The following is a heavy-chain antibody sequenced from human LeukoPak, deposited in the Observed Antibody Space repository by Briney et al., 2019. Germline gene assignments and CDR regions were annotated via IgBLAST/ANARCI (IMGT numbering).Heavy chain of an antibody. CDR2: ISGDGANT. Sequence: GGSLRLSCVASGFTFSSYLMSWVRQAPGKGLERVSAISGDGANTYYADSVKGRFTISRDNSRNTLYLQMSSLRAEDTAVYYCAKMERSSSVNYWGQGTLVTVSS. V-gene: IGHV3-23*01. CDR1: GFTFSSYL. CDR3: AKMERSSSVNY. D-gene: IGHD6-13*01. J-gene: IGHJ4*02.